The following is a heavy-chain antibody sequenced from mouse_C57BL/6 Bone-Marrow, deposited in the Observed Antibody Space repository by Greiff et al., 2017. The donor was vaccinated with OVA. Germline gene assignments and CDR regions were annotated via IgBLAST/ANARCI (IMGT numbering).Heavy chain of an antibody. CDR3: ARDYYGSSLAWFAY. Sequence: EVHLVESGGGLVKPGGSLKLSCAASGFTFSDYGMHWVRQAPEKGLEWVAYISSGSSTIYYADTVKGRFTISRDNAKNTLFLQMTSLRSEDTAMYYCARDYYGSSLAWFAYWGQGTLVTVSA. CDR2: ISSGSSTI. CDR1: GFTFSDYG. D-gene: IGHD1-1*01. V-gene: IGHV5-17*01. J-gene: IGHJ3*01.